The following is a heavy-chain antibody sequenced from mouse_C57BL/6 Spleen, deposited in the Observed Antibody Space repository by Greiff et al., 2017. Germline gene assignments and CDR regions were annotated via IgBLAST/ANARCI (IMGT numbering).Heavy chain of an antibody. D-gene: IGHD3-2*02. CDR3: ARSDSSGAWFAY. CDR1: GYTFTSYG. V-gene: IGHV1-81*01. Sequence: VQLQESGAELARPGASVKLSCKASGYTFTSYGISWVKQRTGQGLEWIGEFYPRSGNTYYNEKFKGKATLTADKSSSTAYMELRSLTSEDSAVYFCARSDSSGAWFAYWGQGTLVTVAA. CDR2: FYPRSGNT. J-gene: IGHJ3*01.